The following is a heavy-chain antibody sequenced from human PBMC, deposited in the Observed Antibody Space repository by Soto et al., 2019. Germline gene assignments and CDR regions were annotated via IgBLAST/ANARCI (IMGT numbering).Heavy chain of an antibody. J-gene: IGHJ4*02. Sequence: ASVKVSCKVSGYTLTELSMHWVRQAPGKGLEWKGGFDPEDGETIYAQKFQGRVTMTEDTSTDTAYMELSSLRFEDTAVYYCATKRRPSYYDILTGYYESFDYWGQGTLVTVSS. CDR2: FDPEDGET. D-gene: IGHD3-9*01. CDR1: GYTLTELS. V-gene: IGHV1-24*01. CDR3: ATKRRPSYYDILTGYYESFDY.